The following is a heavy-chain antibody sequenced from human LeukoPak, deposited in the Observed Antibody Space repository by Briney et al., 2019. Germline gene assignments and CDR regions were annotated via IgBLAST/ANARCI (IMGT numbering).Heavy chain of an antibody. Sequence: ASVKVSCKASTGTFSSYEISWVRQAPGQGLEWMGWINPNSGGTNYAQKFQGRVTMTRDTSISTAYMELSRLRSDDTAVYYCARCPLSWAAAPDYWGQGTLVTVSS. CDR2: INPNSGGT. V-gene: IGHV1-2*02. J-gene: IGHJ4*02. D-gene: IGHD6-13*01. CDR3: ARCPLSWAAAPDY. CDR1: TGTFSSYE.